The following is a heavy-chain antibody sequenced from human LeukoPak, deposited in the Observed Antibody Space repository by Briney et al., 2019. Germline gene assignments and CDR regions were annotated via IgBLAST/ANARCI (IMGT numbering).Heavy chain of an antibody. Sequence: SETLSLTCAVYGGSFSGYYWSWIRQPPGKGLEWIGEINHSGSTNYNPSLKSRVTISVDTSKYQFSLKLSSVTAADTAVYYCARGDCSSTSCYLDYWGQGTLVTVSS. CDR2: INHSGST. CDR1: GGSFSGYY. J-gene: IGHJ4*02. V-gene: IGHV4-34*01. D-gene: IGHD2-2*01. CDR3: ARGDCSSTSCYLDY.